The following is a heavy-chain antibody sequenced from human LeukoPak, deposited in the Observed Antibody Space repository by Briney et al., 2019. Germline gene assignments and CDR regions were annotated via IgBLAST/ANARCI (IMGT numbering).Heavy chain of an antibody. CDR2: INHSGST. V-gene: IGHV4-34*01. D-gene: IGHD3-22*01. CDR1: GGSFSGYY. CDR3: ARAYSSGYYYGDY. Sequence: SETLSLTCAVYGGSFSGYYWSWIRQPPGKGLEWIGEINHSGSTNYNPSLKSRVTISLDTSKNQFSLKLSSVTAADTAVYYCARAYSSGYYYGDYWGQGTLVTVSS. J-gene: IGHJ4*02.